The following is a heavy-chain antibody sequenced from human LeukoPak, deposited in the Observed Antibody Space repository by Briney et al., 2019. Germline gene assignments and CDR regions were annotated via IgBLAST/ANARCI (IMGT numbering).Heavy chain of an antibody. CDR1: GGTFSSYA. Sequence: ASVKVSCKASGGTFSSYAISWVRQAPGQGLEWMGWISAYNGNTNYAQKLQGRVTMTTDTSTSTAYMELRSLRSDDTAVYYCAREKHDYGYDYWGQGTLVTVSS. J-gene: IGHJ4*02. V-gene: IGHV1-18*01. CDR2: ISAYNGNT. D-gene: IGHD4/OR15-4a*01. CDR3: AREKHDYGYDY.